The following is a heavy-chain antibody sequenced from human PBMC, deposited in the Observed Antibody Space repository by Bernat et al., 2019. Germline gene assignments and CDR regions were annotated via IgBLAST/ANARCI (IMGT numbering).Heavy chain of an antibody. CDR3: ARDVGSNRWDDYRKYCCYGMDF. Sequence: QVQLVQSGAEVKKPGASVKVSCKASGYTFTSYAMHWVRQAPGQRLEWMGWINAGNGNTKYSQKFQGRVTITRDTSASTAYMELSSLRSEDTAVYYCARDVGSNRWDDYRKYCCYGMDFWGQGTTVTVSS. V-gene: IGHV1-3*01. D-gene: IGHD1-1*01. CDR1: GYTFTSYA. CDR2: INAGNGNT. J-gene: IGHJ6*02.